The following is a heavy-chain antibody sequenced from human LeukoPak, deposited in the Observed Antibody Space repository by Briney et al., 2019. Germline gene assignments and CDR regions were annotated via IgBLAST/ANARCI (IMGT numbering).Heavy chain of an antibody. Sequence: GGSLRLSCAASGFTFSSYGMHWVRQAPGKGLEWVAVIWYDGSNKYYADSVKGRFTISRDNSKNTLYLQMNSLRAEDTAVYYCARLEGDQLLSLSSYYYYGMDVWGQGTTVTVS. J-gene: IGHJ6*02. CDR2: IWYDGSNK. CDR3: ARLEGDQLLSLSSYYYYGMDV. D-gene: IGHD2-2*01. V-gene: IGHV3-33*01. CDR1: GFTFSSYG.